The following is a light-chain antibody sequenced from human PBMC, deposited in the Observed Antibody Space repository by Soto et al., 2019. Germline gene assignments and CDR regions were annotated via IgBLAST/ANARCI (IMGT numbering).Light chain of an antibody. CDR2: GAS. J-gene: IGKJ4*01. Sequence: EVVMTQSPATLSASPGERATLSCRASQTISSNVAWYQQKPGQAPRLLIYGASTRATGIPARFSGSGSGTEFTLTISSLQSEDFAVYYCQQYNDWPPLTFGGGTKVEI. CDR3: QQYNDWPPLT. CDR1: QTISSN. V-gene: IGKV3-15*01.